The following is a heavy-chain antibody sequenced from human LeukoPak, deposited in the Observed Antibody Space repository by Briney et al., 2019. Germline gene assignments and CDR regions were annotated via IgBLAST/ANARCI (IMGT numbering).Heavy chain of an antibody. J-gene: IGHJ3*02. CDR1: GFTVSSNY. CDR3: ARDNWGGAFDI. Sequence: PGGSLRLSCAASGFTVSSNYMSWVRQAPGKGLEWVSVIYSGGSTYYADSVKGRFTISRDNSKSTLYLQMNSLRAEDTAVYYCARDNWGGAFDIWGQGTMVTVSS. V-gene: IGHV3-66*02. CDR2: IYSGGST. D-gene: IGHD7-27*01.